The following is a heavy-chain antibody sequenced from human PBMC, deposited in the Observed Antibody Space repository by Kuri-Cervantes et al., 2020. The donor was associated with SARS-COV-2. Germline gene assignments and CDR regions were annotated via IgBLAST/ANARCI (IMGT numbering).Heavy chain of an antibody. J-gene: IGHJ2*01. D-gene: IGHD6-13*01. V-gene: IGHV3-30*18. Sequence: GESLKISCAAPGFTVSSNYMGWVRQAPGKGLQWVSVISYDGTKKYYADSVKGRFTISRDNSKNTLSLQMNSLTTEDTAVYHCAKDVDAAGAYWYFDLWGRGTLVTVSS. CDR2: ISYDGTKK. CDR3: AKDVDAAGAYWYFDL. CDR1: GFTVSSNY.